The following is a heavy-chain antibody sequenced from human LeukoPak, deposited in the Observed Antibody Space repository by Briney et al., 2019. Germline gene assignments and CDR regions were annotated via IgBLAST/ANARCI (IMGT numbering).Heavy chain of an antibody. CDR2: ISYDGSNK. CDR3: ARDPDYGGNSHAFDI. J-gene: IGHJ3*02. CDR1: GFTLSSYG. V-gene: IGHV3-30*19. Sequence: PGGSLRLSCAASGFTLSSYGMHWVRQAPGKGLEWVAVISYDGSNKYYADSVKGRFTISRDNSKNTLYLQMNSLRAEDTAVYYCARDPDYGGNSHAFDIWGQGTMVTVSS. D-gene: IGHD4-23*01.